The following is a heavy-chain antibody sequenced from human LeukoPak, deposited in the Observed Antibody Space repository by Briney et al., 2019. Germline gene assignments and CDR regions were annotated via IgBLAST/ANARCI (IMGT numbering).Heavy chain of an antibody. J-gene: IGHJ1*01. V-gene: IGHV3-21*01. CDR2: ISSSSSYI. CDR1: GFSFSSYS. D-gene: IGHD4/OR15-4a*01. Sequence: PGGSLRLSCVASGFSFSSYSMNWVRQAPGKGLEWVSSISSSSSYIYYADSVKGRFTISRDNSKNTLYLQMNSLRAEDTAVYYCAIRRVLQHWGQGTLVTVSS. CDR3: AIRRVLQH.